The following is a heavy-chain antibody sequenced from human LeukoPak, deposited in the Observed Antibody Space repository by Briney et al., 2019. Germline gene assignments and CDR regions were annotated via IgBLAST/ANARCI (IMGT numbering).Heavy chain of an antibody. CDR2: INPNSGGT. Sequence: GASVKVSCKASGYTFTGYYMHWVRQAPGQGLEWMGWINPNSGGTNYAQKFQGRVTMTRDTSISTAYMELSRLRSDDTAVYYCATIPYLSSSGRNHRNIDYWGQGTLVTVSS. CDR1: GYTFTGYY. V-gene: IGHV1-2*02. J-gene: IGHJ4*02. D-gene: IGHD6-6*01. CDR3: ATIPYLSSSGRNHRNIDY.